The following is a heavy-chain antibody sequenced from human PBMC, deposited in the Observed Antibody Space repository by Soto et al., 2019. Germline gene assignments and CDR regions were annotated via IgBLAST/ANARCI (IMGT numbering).Heavy chain of an antibody. Sequence: QVELVQSGAELKKPGASVKVSCKASGYTFTSYGISWVRQAPGQGLEWMGWISAYNGNTNYAQKREGRVPMTADTSTSNGYMELRSLRADDTAVDYCARGPPRPPERYGGRGTRVTVSS. CDR1: GYTFTSYG. V-gene: IGHV1-18*01. D-gene: IGHD6-25*01. J-gene: IGHJ4*02. CDR2: ISAYNGNT. CDR3: ARGPPRPPERY.